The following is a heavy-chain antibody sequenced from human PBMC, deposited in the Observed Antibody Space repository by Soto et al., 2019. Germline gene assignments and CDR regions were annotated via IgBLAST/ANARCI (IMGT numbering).Heavy chain of an antibody. Sequence: PSETLSLTCTVSGGSISSSSYYWGWIRQPPGKGLEWIGGIYYSGSTYYNPSLKSRVTISVDTSKNQFSLKLSSVTAADTAVYYCARFIVVVPAAMYYFDYWGQGTLVTVSS. CDR1: GGSISSSSYY. D-gene: IGHD2-2*01. J-gene: IGHJ4*02. CDR3: ARFIVVVPAAMYYFDY. CDR2: IYYSGST. V-gene: IGHV4-39*01.